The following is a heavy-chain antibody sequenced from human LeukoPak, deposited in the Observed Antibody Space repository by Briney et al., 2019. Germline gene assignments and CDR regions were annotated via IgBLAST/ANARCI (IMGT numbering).Heavy chain of an antibody. V-gene: IGHV4-59*01. CDR2: IYYSGST. D-gene: IGHD3-3*02. Sequence: SETLSLTCTVSGGSISSYYWSWIRQPPGKGLEWIGYIYYSGSTNYNPSLKSRVTISVDTSKNQSSLKLSSVTAADTAVYYCARDHRPLADEGLNWFDPWGQGTLVTVSS. CDR3: ARDHRPLADEGLNWFDP. CDR1: GGSISSYY. J-gene: IGHJ5*02.